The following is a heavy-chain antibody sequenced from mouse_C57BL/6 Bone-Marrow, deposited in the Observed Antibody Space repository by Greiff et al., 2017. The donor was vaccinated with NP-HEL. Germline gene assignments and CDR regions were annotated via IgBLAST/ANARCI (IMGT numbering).Heavy chain of an antibody. D-gene: IGHD2-3*01. J-gene: IGHJ1*03. CDR3: ARYDCYYWYFDV. CDR1: GYTFTSYW. V-gene: IGHV1-61*01. CDR2: IYPSDSET. Sequence: QVQLKQPGAELVRPGSSVKLSCKASGYTFTSYWMDWVKQRPGQGLEWIGNIYPSDSETHYNQKFKDKATLTVDKSSSTAYMQLSSLTSEDSAVYYCARYDCYYWYFDVWGTGTTVTVSS.